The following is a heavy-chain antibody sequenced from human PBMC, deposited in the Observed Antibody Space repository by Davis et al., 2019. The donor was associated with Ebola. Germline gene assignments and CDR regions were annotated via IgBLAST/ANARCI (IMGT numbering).Heavy chain of an antibody. V-gene: IGHV1-3*01. CDR2: INAGNGNT. CDR1: GYTFTSYA. Sequence: ASVTVSCKAPGYTFTSYAMHWVRQPPGQRLEWMGWINAGNGNTKYSQKFQGRVTITRDTSASTAYMELSSLRSENTAVYYCAVFSSGWYLSSWGQGTLVTVSS. J-gene: IGHJ5*02. D-gene: IGHD6-19*01. CDR3: AVFSSGWYLSS.